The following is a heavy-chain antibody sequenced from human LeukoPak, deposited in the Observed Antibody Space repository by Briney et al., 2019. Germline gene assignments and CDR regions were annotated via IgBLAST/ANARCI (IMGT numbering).Heavy chain of an antibody. Sequence: PSGTLSLTCAVSGGSISSSDWWSWVRQPPGKGLEWIGEIYHSGSTNYNPSLKSRVTISVDTSKNQFSLKLSSVTAADTAVYYCARHMIPYYYYYMDVWGKGTTVTISS. CDR3: ARHMIPYYYYYMDV. CDR1: GGSISSSDW. CDR2: IYHSGST. D-gene: IGHD3-22*01. J-gene: IGHJ6*03. V-gene: IGHV4-4*02.